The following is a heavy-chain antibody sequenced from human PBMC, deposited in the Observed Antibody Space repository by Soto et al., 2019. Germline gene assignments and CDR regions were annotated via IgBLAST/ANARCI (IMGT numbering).Heavy chain of an antibody. CDR2: IYYSGST. CDR3: ARGVNMVRGVIHTPYFDY. Sequence: QVQLQESGPGLVKPSQTLSLTCTVSGGSISSGGYYWSWIRQHPGKGLEWIGYIYYSGSTYYNPSPQSRVTISVDTSKNQFSLTLSSVTAADTAVYYCARGVNMVRGVIHTPYFDYWGQGTLVTVSS. V-gene: IGHV4-31*03. D-gene: IGHD3-10*01. CDR1: GGSISSGGYY. J-gene: IGHJ4*02.